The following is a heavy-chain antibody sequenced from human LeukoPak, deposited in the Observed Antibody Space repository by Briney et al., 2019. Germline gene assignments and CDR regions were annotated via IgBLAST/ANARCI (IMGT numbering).Heavy chain of an antibody. CDR2: IKQDGSEK. Sequence: GGSLRLSCAASGFTFSSHWMSWVRQAPGRGLEWVANIKQDGSEKYYVDSVKGRFTIFRDNAKNSVYLQMNSLSAEDTAVYYCARDGSAPGIYFDYWGQGSLVTVSS. CDR3: ARDGSAPGIYFDY. D-gene: IGHD6-13*01. V-gene: IGHV3-7*01. J-gene: IGHJ4*02. CDR1: GFTFSSHW.